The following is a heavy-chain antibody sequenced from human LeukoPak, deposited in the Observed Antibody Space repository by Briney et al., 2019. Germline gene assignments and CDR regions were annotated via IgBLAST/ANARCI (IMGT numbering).Heavy chain of an antibody. CDR3: TSNYDSSCQNGGDAFDI. Sequence: GGSLRLSCAASGFTFSGSAMHWVRKASGKGLGWVGRIRSKANSYAPAYAASVKGRFTISREDSKNTAYLQMNSLKTEDTAVYYCTSNYDSSCQNGGDAFDIWGQGTMVTVSS. V-gene: IGHV3-73*01. J-gene: IGHJ3*02. D-gene: IGHD3-22*01. CDR2: IRSKANSYAP. CDR1: GFTFSGSA.